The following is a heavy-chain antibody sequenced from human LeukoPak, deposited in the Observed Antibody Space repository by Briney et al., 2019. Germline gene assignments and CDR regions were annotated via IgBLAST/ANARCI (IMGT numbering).Heavy chain of an antibody. D-gene: IGHD6-13*01. J-gene: IGHJ4*02. V-gene: IGHV1-3*01. CDR2: INAGNGNT. CDR1: GHTFTTFA. Sequence: ASVKVSCKASGHTFTTFAIHWVRQAPGQSLEWMGWINAGNGNTIYSQKFQGRVTITRDTSASTAYMELSSLRSEDTAVYYCARVYSSSRGNYFDYWGQGTLVTVS. CDR3: ARVYSSSRGNYFDY.